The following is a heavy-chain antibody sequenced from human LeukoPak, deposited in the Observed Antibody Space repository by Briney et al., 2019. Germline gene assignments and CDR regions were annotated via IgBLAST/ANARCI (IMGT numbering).Heavy chain of an antibody. CDR2: ISSSGSTI. D-gene: IGHD3-22*01. V-gene: IGHV3-48*03. Sequence: PGGSLRLSCAASGFTFSSYEMNWVRQAPGKGLEWASYISSSGSTIYYADSVKGRFTISRDNAKNSLYLQMNSLRAEDTAAYYCARDLDGGYYACDYWGQGTLVTVSS. CDR1: GFTFSSYE. J-gene: IGHJ4*02. CDR3: ARDLDGGYYACDY.